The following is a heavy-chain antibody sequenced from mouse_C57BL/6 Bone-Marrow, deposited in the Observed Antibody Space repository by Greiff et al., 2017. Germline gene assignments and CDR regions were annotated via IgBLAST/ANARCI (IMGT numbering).Heavy chain of an antibody. J-gene: IGHJ1*03. V-gene: IGHV1-64*01. Sequence: QVQLQQPGAELVKPGASVKLSCKASGYTFTSYWMHWVKQRPGQGLEWIGMIHPNSGSTNYNEKFKSKATLTVDKSSSTAYMQLSSLTSEDSAVYYCARWGYGSSHWYFDVRGTGTTVTVSS. CDR1: GYTFTSYW. CDR2: IHPNSGST. D-gene: IGHD1-1*01. CDR3: ARWGYGSSHWYFDV.